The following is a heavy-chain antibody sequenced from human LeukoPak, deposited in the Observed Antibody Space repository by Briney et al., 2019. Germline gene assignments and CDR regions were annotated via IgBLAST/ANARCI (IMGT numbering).Heavy chain of an antibody. D-gene: IGHD3-3*01. CDR2: IYSGGST. Sequence: PGGSLRLSCAASGFSVSSNYMSWVRQAPGKGLEWVSVIYSGGSTYNADAVKGRFTISRDNSKNTLYLQMNSLRAEDTAVYYCASPYDFWSGYYRIGAFDIWGQGTMVTVSS. CDR1: GFSVSSNY. CDR3: ASPYDFWSGYYRIGAFDI. J-gene: IGHJ3*02. V-gene: IGHV3-53*01.